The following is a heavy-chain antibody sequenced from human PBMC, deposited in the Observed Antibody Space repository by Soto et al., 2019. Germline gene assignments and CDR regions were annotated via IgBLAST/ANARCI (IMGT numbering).Heavy chain of an antibody. CDR3: VRYNTLTTPYHFDY. J-gene: IGHJ4*02. D-gene: IGHD4-17*01. CDR1: GFTFSSYW. V-gene: IGHV3-74*01. Sequence: GGSLRLSCAASGFTFSSYWMHWVRQAPGKGLMWVSHTNGDGGTNYADSVKGRFTVARDNAKNTLYLQMDSLRAEDTALYYCVRYNTLTTPYHFDYWGQGTLVTVSS. CDR2: TNGDGGT.